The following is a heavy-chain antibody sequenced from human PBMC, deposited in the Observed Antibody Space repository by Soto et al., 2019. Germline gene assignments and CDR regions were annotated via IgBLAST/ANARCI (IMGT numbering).Heavy chain of an antibody. CDR1: GGSISSYY. J-gene: IGHJ4*02. V-gene: IGHV4-59*01. CDR3: ARSRPDSVVVAASHFDY. Sequence: PSETLSLTCTVSGGSISSYYWRGIRQPPGKGLEWIGYIYYSGSTNYNPSLKSRVTISVDTSKNQFSLKLSSVTAADTAVYYCARSRPDSVVVAASHFDYWGQGTLVTVSS. D-gene: IGHD2-15*01. CDR2: IYYSGST.